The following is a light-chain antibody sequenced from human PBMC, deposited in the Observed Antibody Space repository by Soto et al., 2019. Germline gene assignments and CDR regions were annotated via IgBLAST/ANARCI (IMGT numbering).Light chain of an antibody. Sequence: QSALTQPASMSGSTGQSITISCTGTSSDVGGYNYVSWYQQHPGKAPKLMIYEVSHRPSGVSDRFSGSKSGNTASLTISGLQAEDEADYYCSSYTTSTTLVVFGGGTKLTVL. J-gene: IGLJ3*02. CDR3: SSYTTSTTLVV. CDR2: EVS. CDR1: SSDVGGYNY. V-gene: IGLV2-14*01.